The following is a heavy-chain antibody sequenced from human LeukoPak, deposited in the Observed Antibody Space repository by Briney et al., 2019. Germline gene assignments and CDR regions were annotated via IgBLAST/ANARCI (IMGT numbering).Heavy chain of an antibody. CDR3: ATQATVTGKFDY. Sequence: SETLSLTCTVSGGSISSSSYYWGWIRQPPGKGLEWIGSIYYSGSTYYNPSLKSRVTISVDTSRNQFSLKLSSVTAADTAVYYCATQATVTGKFDYWGQGTLVTVSS. CDR2: IYYSGST. J-gene: IGHJ4*02. CDR1: GGSISSSSYY. D-gene: IGHD4-17*01. V-gene: IGHV4-39*01.